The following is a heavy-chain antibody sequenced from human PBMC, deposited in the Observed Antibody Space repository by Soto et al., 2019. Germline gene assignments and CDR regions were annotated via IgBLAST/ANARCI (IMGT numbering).Heavy chain of an antibody. D-gene: IGHD6-13*01. V-gene: IGHV4-34*01. CDR1: GGSFSGYY. CDR2: INHSGST. J-gene: IGHJ5*02. CDR3: ARAGVRGYSSSWYRSNWFDP. Sequence: PAETLSLTCAVYGGSFSGYYCIFSRHAPCKWLEWIGEINHSGSTNYNPSLKSRVTISVDTSKNQFSLKLSSVTAADTAVYYCARAGVRGYSSSWYRSNWFDPWGQGTLVTVSS.